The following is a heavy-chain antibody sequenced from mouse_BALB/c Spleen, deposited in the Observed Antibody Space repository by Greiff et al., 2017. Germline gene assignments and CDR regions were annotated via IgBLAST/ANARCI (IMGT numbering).Heavy chain of an antibody. J-gene: IGHJ4*01. Sequence: EVMLVESGGGLVKPGGSLKLSCAASGFTFSDYYMYWVRQTPEKRLEWVATISDGGSYTYYPDSVKGRFTISRDNAKNNLYLQMSSLKSEDTAMYYCARDVLRYAMDYWGQGTSVTVSS. D-gene: IGHD1-1*01. CDR3: ARDVLRYAMDY. V-gene: IGHV5-4*02. CDR2: ISDGGSYT. CDR1: GFTFSDYY.